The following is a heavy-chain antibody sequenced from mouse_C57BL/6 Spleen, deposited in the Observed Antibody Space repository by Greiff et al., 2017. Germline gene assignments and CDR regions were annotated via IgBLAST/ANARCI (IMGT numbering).Heavy chain of an antibody. V-gene: IGHV10-1*01. CDR3: VRHYDYDAAWFAY. J-gene: IGHJ3*01. Sequence: EVKLVESGGGLVQPKGSLKLSCAASGFSFNTYAMNWVRQAPGKGLAWVARIRSKSNNYATYYADSLKDRFTISRDDSESMLYLQMNNLKTEDTAIYDCVRHYDYDAAWFAYWGQGTLVTVSA. D-gene: IGHD2-4*01. CDR2: IRSKSNNYAT. CDR1: GFSFNTYA.